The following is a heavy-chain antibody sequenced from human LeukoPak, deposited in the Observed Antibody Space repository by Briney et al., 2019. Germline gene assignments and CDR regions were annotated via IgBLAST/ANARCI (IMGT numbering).Heavy chain of an antibody. CDR1: GYSISSGYY. CDR2: IYHSGST. J-gene: IGHJ3*02. Sequence: SETLSLTCTVSGYSISSGYYWGWIRQPPGKGLEWIGSIYHSGSTYYNPSLKSRVTISVDTSKNQFSLKLSSVTAADTAVYYCAKDGGSRFLGDAFDIWGQGTMVTVSS. D-gene: IGHD3-22*01. V-gene: IGHV4-38-2*02. CDR3: AKDGGSRFLGDAFDI.